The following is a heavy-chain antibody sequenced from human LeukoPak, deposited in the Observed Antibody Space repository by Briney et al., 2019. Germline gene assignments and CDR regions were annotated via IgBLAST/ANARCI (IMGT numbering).Heavy chain of an antibody. CDR2: INRDGSQK. V-gene: IGHV3-7*01. Sequence: PGGSLRLSCAASGFSLSGYWMTWVRQAPGKGLEWVANINRDGSQKNHADSAQGRFTISRDNAKNSLYLQMNSLTAEDTAVYYDYWGQGIRVTVSS. J-gene: IGHJ4*02. CDR3: Y. CDR1: GFSLSGYW.